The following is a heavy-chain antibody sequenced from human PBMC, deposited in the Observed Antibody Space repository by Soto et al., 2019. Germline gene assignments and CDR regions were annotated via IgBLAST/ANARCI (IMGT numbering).Heavy chain of an antibody. CDR1: GYTLTELS. CDR2: FDPEDGET. CDR3: ATPDTYYDILTGYYTVGRNAFDI. Sequence: GASVKVSCKVSGYTLTELSMHWVRQAPGKGLEWMGGFDPEDGETIYAQKFQGRVTMTEDTSTDTAYMELSSLRSEGTAVYYCATPDTYYDILTGYYTVGRNAFDIWGQGTMVTVSS. V-gene: IGHV1-24*01. J-gene: IGHJ3*02. D-gene: IGHD3-9*01.